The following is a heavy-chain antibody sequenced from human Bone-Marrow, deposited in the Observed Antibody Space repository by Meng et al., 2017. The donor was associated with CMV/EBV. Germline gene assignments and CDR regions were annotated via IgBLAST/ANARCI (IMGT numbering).Heavy chain of an antibody. CDR3: ARHRWRYCSSTSCYRGGFDY. D-gene: IGHD2-2*02. V-gene: IGHV1-69*05. Sequence: SVKVSCKASGGTFNKYAISWVRQAPGQGLEWMGGIIPDLSKATYTQKFEDRVTITTDESTSTAYMELSRLSSEDTAVYYCARHRWRYCSSTSCYRGGFDYWGQGTLVTVSS. J-gene: IGHJ4*02. CDR2: IIPDLSKA. CDR1: GGTFNKYA.